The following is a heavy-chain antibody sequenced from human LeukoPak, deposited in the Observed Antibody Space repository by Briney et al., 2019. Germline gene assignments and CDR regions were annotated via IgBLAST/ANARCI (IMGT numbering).Heavy chain of an antibody. Sequence: SETLSLTCAVYGGSFSGYYWSWIRQPPGKGLEWIGEINHSGSTNYNPSLESRVTISVDTSKNQFSLKLSSVTAADTAVYYCARGIAAAGTSSDMDVWGQGTTVTVSS. V-gene: IGHV4-34*01. CDR2: INHSGST. CDR1: GGSFSGYY. J-gene: IGHJ6*02. D-gene: IGHD6-13*01. CDR3: ARGIAAAGTSSDMDV.